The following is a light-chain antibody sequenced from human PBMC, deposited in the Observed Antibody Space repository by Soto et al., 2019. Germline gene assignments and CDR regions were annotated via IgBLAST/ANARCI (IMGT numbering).Light chain of an antibody. V-gene: IGKV3-20*01. CDR1: QSLSSTY. CDR2: GAS. Sequence: EILLTQSPGTLSLSPGVRAPLSCRAGQSLSSTYLAWYQQKSGQSPRLLIYGASDRATDIPDRFSGSGSGADFTLTISRLEPEDFAVYFCHQYGTLPLSFGGGTKVEIK. CDR3: HQYGTLPLS. J-gene: IGKJ4*01.